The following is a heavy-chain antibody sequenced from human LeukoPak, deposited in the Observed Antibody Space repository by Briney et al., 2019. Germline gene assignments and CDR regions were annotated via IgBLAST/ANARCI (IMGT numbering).Heavy chain of an antibody. J-gene: IGHJ1*01. D-gene: IGHD6-6*01. CDR2: IYTSGNT. Sequence: PSETLSLTCSVSGGSISSGTDYWSWIRQPAGKGLEWIGHIYTSGNTNYNPSLKSRVTISLDTSKNQFSLKLRSATAAHTAVYYCARDSSSPRGKYFQHWGQGTMVTVSS. V-gene: IGHV4-61*09. CDR3: ARDSSSPRGKYFQH. CDR1: GGSISSGTDY.